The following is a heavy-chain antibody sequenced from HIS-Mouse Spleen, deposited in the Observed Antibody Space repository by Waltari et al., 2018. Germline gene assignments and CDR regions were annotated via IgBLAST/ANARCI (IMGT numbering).Heavy chain of an antibody. CDR2: ISWNSGSI. V-gene: IGHV3-9*01. Sequence: EVQLVESGGGLVQPGRSLRRSCAASGFTFDDYAMHWVRQAPGKGLEWVSGISWNSGSIGYADSVKGRFTISRDNAKNSLYLQMNSLRAEDTALYYCAKDGRSLNYWGQGTLVTVSS. CDR1: GFTFDDYA. CDR3: AKDGRSLNY. J-gene: IGHJ4*02.